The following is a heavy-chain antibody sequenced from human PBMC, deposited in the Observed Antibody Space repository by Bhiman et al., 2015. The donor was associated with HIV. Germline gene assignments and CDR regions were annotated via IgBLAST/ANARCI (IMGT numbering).Heavy chain of an antibody. CDR1: GFTFTDYY. V-gene: IGHV3-66*01. J-gene: IGHJ4*02. CDR3: ASFYNIEVVPAAMSIPFDH. Sequence: VQLVESGGTLVKPGGSLRLSCVASGFTFTDYYMSWIRQAPGRGLEWVSVIYSGGSTYYADSVKGRFSISRDNSKNTLYLQMNSLRAEDTAVYYCASFYNIEVVPAAMSIPFDHWGQGTLVTVSS. D-gene: IGHD2-2*01. CDR2: IYSGGST.